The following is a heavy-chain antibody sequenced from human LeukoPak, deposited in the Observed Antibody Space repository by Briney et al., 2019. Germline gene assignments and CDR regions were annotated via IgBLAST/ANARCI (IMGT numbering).Heavy chain of an antibody. V-gene: IGHV1-69*05. J-gene: IGHJ6*03. CDR1: GGTFSSYA. CDR3: ASCRGWYYYYYMDV. Sequence: SVKVSCKASGGTFSSYAISWVRQAPGQGLEWMGGIIPIFGTANYAQKFQGRVTITTDESTSTTYMELSRLRSEDTAVYYCASCRGWYYYYYMDVWGKGTTVTVSS. D-gene: IGHD6-19*01. CDR2: IIPIFGTA.